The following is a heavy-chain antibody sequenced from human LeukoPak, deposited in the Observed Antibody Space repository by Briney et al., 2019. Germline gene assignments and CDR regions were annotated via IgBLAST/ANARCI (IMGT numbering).Heavy chain of an antibody. V-gene: IGHV3-21*01. J-gene: IGHJ6*04. Sequence: GGSLRLSCAASGFTFSRYSMNWVRQAPGKGLEWVSSISSSSSYIYYADSVKGRFTISRHNAKNSLYLQMNSVRAEVRGVYYCAELGITMIGGVWGKGTTVTISS. D-gene: IGHD3-10*02. CDR2: ISSSSSYI. CDR3: AELGITMIGGV. CDR1: GFTFSRYS.